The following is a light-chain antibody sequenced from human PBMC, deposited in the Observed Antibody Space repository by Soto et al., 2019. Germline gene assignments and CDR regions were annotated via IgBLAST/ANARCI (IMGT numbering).Light chain of an antibody. V-gene: IGKV3-20*01. CDR1: QSVSSSY. CDR3: QQYNNWPPET. Sequence: EIVLTQSPGTLSLSPGERATPSCRASQSVSSSYLAWYQQKPGQAPRLLIYRTSNRATGIPDRFSGSGSGTEFTLTISSLQSEDFAVYYCQQYNNWPPETFGQGTKVDIK. CDR2: RTS. J-gene: IGKJ1*01.